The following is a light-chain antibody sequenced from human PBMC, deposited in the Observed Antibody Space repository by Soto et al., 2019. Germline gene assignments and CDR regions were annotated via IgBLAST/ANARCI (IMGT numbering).Light chain of an antibody. J-gene: IGLJ1*01. V-gene: IGLV3-21*04. CDR2: YDS. CDR3: QVWDSSSDHPYV. CDR1: NIGSKS. Sequence: ELTQPPSVSVAPGKTARITCGGNNIGSKSVHWYQQKPGQAPVLVIYYDSDRPSGIPERFSGSNSGNTATLTISRVEAGDEADYDCQVWDSSSDHPYVFGTGTKLTVL.